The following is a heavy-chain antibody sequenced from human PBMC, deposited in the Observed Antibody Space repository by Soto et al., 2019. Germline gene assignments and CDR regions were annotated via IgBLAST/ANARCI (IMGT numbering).Heavy chain of an antibody. CDR1: GGTFSSYT. Sequence: QVQLVQSGAEVKKPGSSVKVSCKASGGTFSSYTISWVRQAPGQGLEWMGRIIPILGIANYVQKFQGTVSTTADKSTSTSFLRLGSLRSEDSAVYYCARGCSWGTAMGGFDPWGQGTLVTVSS. V-gene: IGHV1-69*02. D-gene: IGHD5-18*01. J-gene: IGHJ5*02. CDR3: ARGCSWGTAMGGFDP. CDR2: IIPILGIA.